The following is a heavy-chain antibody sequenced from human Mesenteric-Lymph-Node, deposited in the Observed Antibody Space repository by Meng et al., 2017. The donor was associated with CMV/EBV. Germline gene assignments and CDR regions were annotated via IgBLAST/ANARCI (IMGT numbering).Heavy chain of an antibody. V-gene: IGHV4-4*02. CDR3: ARRGPQLYDY. Sequence: LSCAVSGDSIISSNWWRWVRQPPGEGLEWIGEIHHSGTTNYNPSLKTRVTMSVDKSKNQFSLKLTSVTAADTAFYYCARRGPQLYDYWGQGTLVTVSS. D-gene: IGHD3-10*01. CDR2: IHHSGTT. J-gene: IGHJ4*02. CDR1: GDSIISSNW.